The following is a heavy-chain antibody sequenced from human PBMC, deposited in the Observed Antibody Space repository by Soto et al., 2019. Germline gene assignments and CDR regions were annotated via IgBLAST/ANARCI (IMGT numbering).Heavy chain of an antibody. CDR3: ARDVGPITIFGEALSGYFDF. CDR1: GFSFGTYW. J-gene: IGHJ4*02. CDR2: IKQDGSER. Sequence: SLRLSCAVSGFSFGTYWMSWVRQAPGKGLEWLASIKQDGSERYYLDSVKGRFTISRDNAKDSLSLQMNSLRGEDTAFYYCARDVGPITIFGEALSGYFDFWGQGTLVTVSS. V-gene: IGHV3-7*03. D-gene: IGHD3-3*01.